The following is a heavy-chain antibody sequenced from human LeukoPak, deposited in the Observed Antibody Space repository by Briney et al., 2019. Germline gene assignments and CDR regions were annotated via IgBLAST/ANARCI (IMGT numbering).Heavy chain of an antibody. CDR1: GFTFSSYG. V-gene: IGHV3-30*03. J-gene: IGHJ4*02. D-gene: IGHD5-18*01. CDR3: AYTGIQLWPPEGV. CDR2: ISYDGSNK. Sequence: GGSLRLSCAASGFTFSSYGMHWVRQAPGKGLEWVAVISYDGSNKYYADSVKGRFTISRDNSKNTLYLQMNSLRAEDTAVYYCAYTGIQLWPPEGVGGQGTLVTVSS.